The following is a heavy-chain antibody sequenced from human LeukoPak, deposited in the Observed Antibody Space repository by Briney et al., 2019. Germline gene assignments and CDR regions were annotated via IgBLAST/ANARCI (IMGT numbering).Heavy chain of an antibody. CDR1: GGSISSNY. CDR3: AKGIMGATTGGIDS. J-gene: IGHJ4*02. V-gene: IGHV4-59*01. Sequence: PWETLSLTCTVSGGSISSNYWSWFRQPPGKGLEWIGYIFYSGSTNYNPSLESRVTISVDTSKNEFSLRLNSVTTADTAVYYCAKGIMGATTGGIDSWGQGTLVTVSS. D-gene: IGHD1-26*01. CDR2: IFYSGST.